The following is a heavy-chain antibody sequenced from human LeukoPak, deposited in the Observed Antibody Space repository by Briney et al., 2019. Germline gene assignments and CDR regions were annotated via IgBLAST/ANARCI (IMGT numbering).Heavy chain of an antibody. CDR1: GDSIRNNY. J-gene: IGHJ2*01. Sequence: SETLSLTCSVSGDSIRNNYWSWIRQPPGQGLAWIGYIYSSGSTTYNPSLKSRITISVDTSKNQFSLNLSSVTAADTAVYYCARRGGRTRGFWYFDLWGRGTLVTVSS. V-gene: IGHV4-59*01. CDR2: IYSSGST. D-gene: IGHD3-16*01. CDR3: ARRGGRTRGFWYFDL.